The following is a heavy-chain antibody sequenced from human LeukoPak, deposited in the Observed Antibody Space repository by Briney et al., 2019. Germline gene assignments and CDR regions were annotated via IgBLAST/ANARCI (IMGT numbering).Heavy chain of an antibody. CDR1: GFTFRNYA. Sequence: GGSLRLSCAASGFTFRNYAMSWVRQAPGKGLEWVSVISHNGDITRYADSVKGRFTISRDNSKNTLYLQMNSLRAEDTAVYYCARPVGRLALYYYYMDVWGKGTTVTVSS. CDR3: ARPVGRLALYYYYMDV. V-gene: IGHV3-23*01. J-gene: IGHJ6*03. D-gene: IGHD1-26*01. CDR2: ISHNGDIT.